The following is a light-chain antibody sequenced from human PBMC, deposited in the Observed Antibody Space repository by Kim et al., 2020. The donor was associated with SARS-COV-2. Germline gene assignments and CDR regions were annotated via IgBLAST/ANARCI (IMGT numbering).Light chain of an antibody. Sequence: SPLSASVGDRVTITCRASQSITSWLAWYQQKPGKAPKLLIYKASTLESGVPSRFSGSASGTEFTLTISSLQPDDFATYYCQQYNTFGQGTKVDIK. CDR1: QSITSW. CDR2: KAS. CDR3: QQYNT. V-gene: IGKV1-5*03. J-gene: IGKJ1*01.